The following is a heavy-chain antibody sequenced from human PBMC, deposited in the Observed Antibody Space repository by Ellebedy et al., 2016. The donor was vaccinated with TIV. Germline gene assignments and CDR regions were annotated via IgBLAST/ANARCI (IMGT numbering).Heavy chain of an antibody. D-gene: IGHD1-26*01. Sequence: ASVKVSCXASGYTFTSYAMNWVRQAPGQGLEWMGWINTNTGNPTYAQGFTGRFVFSLDTSVSTAYLQICSLKAEDTAVYYCAREKYRGSYLTHPRGAYFQHWGQGTLVTVSS. CDR1: GYTFTSYA. V-gene: IGHV7-4-1*01. CDR3: AREKYRGSYLTHPRGAYFQH. CDR2: INTNTGNP. J-gene: IGHJ1*01.